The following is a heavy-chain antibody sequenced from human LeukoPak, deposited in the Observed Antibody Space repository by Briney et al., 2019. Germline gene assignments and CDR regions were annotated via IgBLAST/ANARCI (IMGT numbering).Heavy chain of an antibody. CDR2: INPHSGGR. J-gene: IGHJ4*02. D-gene: IGHD2-2*01. CDR1: GYTFTAYF. V-gene: IGHV1-2*02. CDR3: ARGDRYCISTNCSPDY. Sequence: ASVKVSCKASGYTFTAYFMHWVRQAPGQGLEWMGWINPHSGGRNYAQKIQGRVTMTRDTSISTAYIELSRLRSDDTAVYYCARGDRYCISTNCSPDYWGQGTLVTVSS.